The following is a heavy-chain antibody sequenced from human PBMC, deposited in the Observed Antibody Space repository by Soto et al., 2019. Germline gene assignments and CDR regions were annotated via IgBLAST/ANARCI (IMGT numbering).Heavy chain of an antibody. J-gene: IGHJ3*02. CDR2: ISSSGSTI. V-gene: IGHV3-48*03. D-gene: IGHD4-17*01. CDR3: ARDFDYGKTDAFDI. Sequence: EVQLVESGGGLVQPGGSLRLSCAASGFTFSSYEMNWVRQAPGKGLEWVSYISSSGSTIYYADSVKGRFTISRDNAKNSLYLQMNSLRAEDTAVYYCARDFDYGKTDAFDIWGQGTMVTVSS. CDR1: GFTFSSYE.